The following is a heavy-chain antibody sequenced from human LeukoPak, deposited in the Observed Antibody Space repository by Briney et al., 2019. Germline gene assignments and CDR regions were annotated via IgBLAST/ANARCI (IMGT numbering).Heavy chain of an antibody. V-gene: IGHV3-23*01. D-gene: IGHD3-22*01. J-gene: IGHJ4*02. Sequence: GTSLRLSCAASGFTFSIYAMTWVRQTPGKGLEWVSGISGSGDNTYYADSVKGRFTISRDNSKNTLYVQVNSLGTEDTAAYYCAKGSYYDSSGSFYFDYWGQGTLVTVSS. CDR2: ISGSGDNT. CDR1: GFTFSIYA. CDR3: AKGSYYDSSGSFYFDY.